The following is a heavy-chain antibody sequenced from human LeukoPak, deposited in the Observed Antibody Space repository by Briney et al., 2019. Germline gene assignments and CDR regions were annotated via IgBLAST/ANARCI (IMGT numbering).Heavy chain of an antibody. CDR1: GGTFNTYV. Sequence: GSSVKVSCKASGGTFNTYVISWVRQAPGQGLEWMGRIIPIVGFTNYAQKFQDRVTITADTSTTTVHMELSRLRAEDTAVHFCASSLPKPTQRTSRFDPWGQGTLVTVPS. D-gene: IGHD1-14*01. J-gene: IGHJ5*02. CDR3: ASSLPKPTQRTSRFDP. CDR2: IIPIVGFT. V-gene: IGHV1-69*04.